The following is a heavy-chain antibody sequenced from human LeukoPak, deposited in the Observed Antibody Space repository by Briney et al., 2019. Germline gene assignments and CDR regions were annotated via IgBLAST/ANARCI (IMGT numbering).Heavy chain of an antibody. Sequence: ETLSLTCAVYGGSFSGYYRSWIRQPPGKGLEWIGEINHSGSTNYNPSLKSRVTISVDTSKNQFSLKLSSVTAADTAVYYCARGWRHYYGSGSRMAGNYYYGMDVWGQGTTVTVSS. CDR1: GGSFSGYY. V-gene: IGHV4-34*01. CDR2: INHSGST. CDR3: ARGWRHYYGSGSRMAGNYYYGMDV. J-gene: IGHJ6*02. D-gene: IGHD3-10*01.